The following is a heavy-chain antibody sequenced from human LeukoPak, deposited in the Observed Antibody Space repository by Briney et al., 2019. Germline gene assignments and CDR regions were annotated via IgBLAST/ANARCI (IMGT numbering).Heavy chain of an antibody. J-gene: IGHJ6*03. Sequence: SETLSLTCTVSGGSISSYYWSWIRQPPGKGLEWIGYIYYSGSTNYNPSLKSRVTISVDTSKNQFSLKLSSVTAADTAVYYCARGYCSGGSCPIYYYYMDVWGKGTTVTVPS. CDR3: ARGYCSGGSCPIYYYYMDV. V-gene: IGHV4-59*01. D-gene: IGHD2-15*01. CDR1: GGSISSYY. CDR2: IYYSGST.